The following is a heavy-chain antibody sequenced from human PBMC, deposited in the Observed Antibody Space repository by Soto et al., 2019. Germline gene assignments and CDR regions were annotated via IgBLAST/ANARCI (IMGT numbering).Heavy chain of an antibody. CDR2: ITWNSGSR. Sequence: EVQLVESGGGLVQPGRSLRLSCAASGFTFDDYAMHWVRQAPGKGPEWVSGITWNSGSRGYAECVKARFTISRDNAKNSLYLQLNSLRTEDTALYYCAKRKGDLEILKTTVTTFWGPFHIWGQGTMVTVSS. J-gene: IGHJ3*02. CDR1: GFTFDDYA. CDR3: AKRKGDLEILKTTVTTFWGPFHI. D-gene: IGHD4-17*01. V-gene: IGHV3-9*01.